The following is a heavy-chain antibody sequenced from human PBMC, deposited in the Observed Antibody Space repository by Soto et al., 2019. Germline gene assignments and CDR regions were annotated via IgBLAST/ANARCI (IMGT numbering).Heavy chain of an antibody. CDR1: GGSISSGGYY. D-gene: IGHD5-12*01. J-gene: IGHJ4*02. CDR2: IYYSGST. Sequence: QVQLQESGPELVKPSQTLSLTCTVSGGSISSGGYYWSWIRQHPGKGLEWIWYIYYSGSTYYNPSLKSRVTIPVDTSKNQFSLKLSSVTAADTAVYYCAMSRVAAITFDYWGQGTLVTVSS. V-gene: IGHV4-31*03. CDR3: AMSRVAAITFDY.